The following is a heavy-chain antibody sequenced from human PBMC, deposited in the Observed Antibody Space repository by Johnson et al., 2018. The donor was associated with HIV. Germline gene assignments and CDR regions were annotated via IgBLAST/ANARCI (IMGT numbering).Heavy chain of an antibody. D-gene: IGHD1-26*01. V-gene: IGHV3-30*02. CDR2: IRYDGSNK. CDR1: GFTFSNYG. CDR3: AKALYRGGYYSADAFDI. J-gene: IGHJ3*02. Sequence: QVQLVESGGGVVQPGGSLRLSCAASGFTFSNYGMHWVRQAPGKGMEWVAFIRYDGSNKYYADSVKGRFSISRDNSKNTQYLQMRADDTAVYYCAKALYRGGYYSADAFDIWGQGTRVTVSS.